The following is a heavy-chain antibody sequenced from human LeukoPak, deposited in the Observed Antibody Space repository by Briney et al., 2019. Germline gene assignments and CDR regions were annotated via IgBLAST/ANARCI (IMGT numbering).Heavy chain of an antibody. V-gene: IGHV4-39*01. CDR2: IFYSGRT. Sequence: SETLSLTCTVSGGSISSSNYYWGWIRQPPGKGLEWIGIIFYSGRTYYNPSLRSRVTISVDTSKKQFSLKLSSVTAADTAVYYCAGLVVATATIDYWGQGTLVTVSS. D-gene: IGHD2-21*02. CDR1: GGSISSSNYY. J-gene: IGHJ4*02. CDR3: AGLVVATATIDY.